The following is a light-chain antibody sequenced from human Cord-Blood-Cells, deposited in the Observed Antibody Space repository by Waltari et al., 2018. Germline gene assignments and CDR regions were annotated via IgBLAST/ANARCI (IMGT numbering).Light chain of an antibody. V-gene: IGKV1-39*01. J-gene: IGKJ3*01. CDR1: QSISSY. CDR2: AAS. CDR3: QQSYSTPFT. Sequence: NHMTHTPSSLSASVGGRVTITCRASQSISSYLNWYQQKPGKAPKLLIYAASSLQSGVPSRFSGSGSRTDFTLTISSLQPEDFATYYCQQSYSTPFTFGPGTKVDIK.